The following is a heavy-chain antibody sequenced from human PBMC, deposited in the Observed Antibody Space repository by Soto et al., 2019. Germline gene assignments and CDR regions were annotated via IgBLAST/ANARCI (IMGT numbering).Heavy chain of an antibody. Sequence: ETLSLTCTVSGGSVSSGSYYWSWIRQPPGKGLEWIGYIYYSGSTNYNPSLKSRVTISVDTSKNQFSLKLSSVTAADTAVYYCARDRTIFGVVTTYGMDVWGQGTTVTVSS. CDR1: GGSVSSGSYY. J-gene: IGHJ6*02. V-gene: IGHV4-61*01. CDR2: IYYSGST. CDR3: ARDRTIFGVVTTYGMDV. D-gene: IGHD3-3*01.